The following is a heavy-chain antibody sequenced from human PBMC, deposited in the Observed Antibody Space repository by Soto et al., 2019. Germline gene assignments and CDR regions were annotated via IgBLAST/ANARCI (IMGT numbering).Heavy chain of an antibody. D-gene: IGHD6-6*01. J-gene: IGHJ4*02. V-gene: IGHV3-73*01. CDR1: GFTFSGSA. Sequence: EVQLVESGGGLVQPGGSLKLSCAASGFTFSGSAMHWVRQASGKGLEWVGRIRSKANSYATAYAASVKGRFTISRDDSKNTAYLQMNSLKTEDTAVYYCTSSRDIRSIADSPNLDYWGQGTLVTVSS. CDR3: TSSRDIRSIADSPNLDY. CDR2: IRSKANSYAT.